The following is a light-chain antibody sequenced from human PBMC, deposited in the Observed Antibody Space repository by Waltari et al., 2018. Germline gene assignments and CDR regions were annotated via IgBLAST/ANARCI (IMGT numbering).Light chain of an antibody. CDR2: GAS. CDR3: QQYGSSAFT. Sequence: EIVLTQSPGTLSLSPGERATLSCRASQSVSSNYLAWYQQKPGQAPRPLIYGASSRATGIPDRFSGSGSGTDFTLTTSRLEPEDFAVYYCQQYGSSAFTFGPGTKVDIK. V-gene: IGKV3-20*01. J-gene: IGKJ3*01. CDR1: QSVSSNY.